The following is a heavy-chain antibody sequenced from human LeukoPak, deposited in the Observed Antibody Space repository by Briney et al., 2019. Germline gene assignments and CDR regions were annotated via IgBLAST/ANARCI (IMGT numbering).Heavy chain of an antibody. CDR1: GFTFSSYS. Sequence: GGSLRLSCAASGFTFSSYSMNWVRQAPGKGLEWVSYISSSSSTIYYADSVKGRFTTSRDNAKNSLYLQMNSLRDEDTAVYYCATSSTSCYGCFDYWGQGTLVTVSS. CDR2: ISSSSSTI. V-gene: IGHV3-48*02. CDR3: ATSSTSCYGCFDY. J-gene: IGHJ4*02. D-gene: IGHD2-2*01.